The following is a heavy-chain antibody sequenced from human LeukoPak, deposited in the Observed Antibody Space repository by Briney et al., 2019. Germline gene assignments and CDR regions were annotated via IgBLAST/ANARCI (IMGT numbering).Heavy chain of an antibody. D-gene: IGHD2-15*01. CDR3: ARAGADSAAYFYYAMDV. CDR2: ISGYNGDT. J-gene: IGHJ6*02. CDR1: GYTFTSYG. V-gene: IGHV1-18*01. Sequence: ASVKVSCKTCGYTFTSYGISWVRQGPGQGLEWMGWISGYNGDTHYAQNLQDRVTMTTDTSTSTSYMDVRSLRSDDTAVYYCARAGADSAAYFYYAMDVWGQGTTVTVSS.